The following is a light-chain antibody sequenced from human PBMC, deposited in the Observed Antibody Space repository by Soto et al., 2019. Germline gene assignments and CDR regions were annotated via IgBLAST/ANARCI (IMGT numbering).Light chain of an antibody. Sequence: AIRMTQSPSSISAFTGDRVTITCRTSRPISTYLAWYQQKPGKTPTLLMYAASTLQSGVPSRFSGSGSGTDFTLTISCLQSEDCATYYFQQYYTYPLAFGQGT. CDR3: QQYYTYPLA. J-gene: IGKJ1*01. CDR1: RPISTY. V-gene: IGKV1-8*01. CDR2: AAS.